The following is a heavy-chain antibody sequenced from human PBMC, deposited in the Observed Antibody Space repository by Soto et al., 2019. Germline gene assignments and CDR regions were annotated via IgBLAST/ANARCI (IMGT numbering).Heavy chain of an antibody. CDR1: GGSIRSYF. Sequence: SETLSLTCTVSGGSIRSYFWTWIRQPPGKGLEWIGYIYYSGSTNYNPSLKSRVTISVDTSKNQFSLKLSSVTAADTAVYYCASVISSYYYYYMDVWGKGTTVTVSS. CDR3: ASVISSYYYYYMDV. CDR2: IYYSGST. V-gene: IGHV4-59*01. J-gene: IGHJ6*03.